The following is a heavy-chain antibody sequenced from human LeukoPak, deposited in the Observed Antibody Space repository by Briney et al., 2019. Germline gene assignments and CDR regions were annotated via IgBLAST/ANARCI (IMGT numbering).Heavy chain of an antibody. Sequence: GRSLRLSCAASGFTFSSYAMHWVRQAPGKGLEWVAVISYDGSNKYYADSVKGRFTISRDNSKNTLYLQMNSLRAEDTAVYYCARDSRYSYDLNAFDIWGQGTMVTVSS. CDR1: GFTFSSYA. V-gene: IGHV3-30*01. CDR3: ARDSRYSYDLNAFDI. J-gene: IGHJ3*02. D-gene: IGHD5-18*01. CDR2: ISYDGSNK.